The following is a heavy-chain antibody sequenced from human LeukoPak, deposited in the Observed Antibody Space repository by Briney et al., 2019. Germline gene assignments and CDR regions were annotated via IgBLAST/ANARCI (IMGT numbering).Heavy chain of an antibody. CDR2: ISTTGTTI. J-gene: IGHJ4*02. Sequence: GGSLRLSCTASGFTFSSDEMNWVRQAPGKGLEWVAYISTTGTTIYYADSVKGRFTISRDNAKNSLYLQMNSLRAEDTAVYYCARDVSSGAFGYWGQGTLVTVSS. V-gene: IGHV3-48*03. CDR3: ARDVSSGAFGY. D-gene: IGHD3-10*01. CDR1: GFTFSSDE.